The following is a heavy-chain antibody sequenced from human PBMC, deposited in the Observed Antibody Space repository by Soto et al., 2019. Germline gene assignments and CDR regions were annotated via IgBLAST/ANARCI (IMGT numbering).Heavy chain of an antibody. J-gene: IGHJ5*02. V-gene: IGHV1-69*13. CDR3: AREADYGGPPGTHQLWFDP. Sequence: GASVKVSCKASGGTFSSYAISWVRQAPGQGLEWMGGIIPIFGTANYAQKFQGRVTITADESTSTAYMELSSLRSEDTAVYYCAREADYGGPPGTHQLWFDPWGQGTLVTVSS. D-gene: IGHD4-17*01. CDR2: IIPIFGTA. CDR1: GGTFSSYA.